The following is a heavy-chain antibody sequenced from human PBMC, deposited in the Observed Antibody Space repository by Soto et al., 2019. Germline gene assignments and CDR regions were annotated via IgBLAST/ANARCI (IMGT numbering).Heavy chain of an antibody. CDR3: AKGGSSRICGVGYGMDV. Sequence: GSLRLSCAASGXTFSSYAMSWVRQAPGKGLEWVSAIIGRGGSTYYADSVKGRFTISRDNSKNMISLQKNSLRDQETPVHYCAKGGSSRICGVGYGMDVWGQGPTGTVSS. V-gene: IGHV3-23*01. D-gene: IGHD3-3*01. CDR2: IIGRGGST. J-gene: IGHJ6*02. CDR1: GXTFSSYA.